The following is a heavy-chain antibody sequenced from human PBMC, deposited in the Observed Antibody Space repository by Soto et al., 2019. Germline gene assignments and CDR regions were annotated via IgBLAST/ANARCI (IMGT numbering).Heavy chain of an antibody. CDR1: GYSFTDYH. J-gene: IGHJ6*01. Sequence: ASVKVSCKASGYSFTDYHIHWVRQAPGQGLEWLGRINPKSGGTSTAQKFQGWVTMTRDRSISTVYMELTRLRSDDTAVYLCARGNSTDCSNGVCSFFYNNEMDLWGQGTTLTASS. CDR2: INPKSGGT. D-gene: IGHD2-8*01. V-gene: IGHV1-2*04. CDR3: ARGNSTDCSNGVCSFFYNNEMDL.